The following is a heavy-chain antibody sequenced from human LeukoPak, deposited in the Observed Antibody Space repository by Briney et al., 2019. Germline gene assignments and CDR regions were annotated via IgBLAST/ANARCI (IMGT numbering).Heavy chain of an antibody. CDR1: GFTFSSYS. D-gene: IGHD2-2*02. CDR2: ISSSSSYI. CDR3: ATAQGYCSSTSCYNWYFDL. Sequence: PGGSLRLSCAASGFTFSSYSMKWVRQAPGKGLEWVSSISSSSSYIYYADSVKGRFTISRDNAKNTLYLQMNSLRAEDTAVYYCATAQGYCSSTSCYNWYFDLWGRGTLVTVSS. V-gene: IGHV3-21*01. J-gene: IGHJ2*01.